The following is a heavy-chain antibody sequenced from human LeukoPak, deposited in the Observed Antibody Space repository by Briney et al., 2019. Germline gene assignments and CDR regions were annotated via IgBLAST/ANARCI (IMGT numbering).Heavy chain of an antibody. V-gene: IGHV4-61*02. Sequence: SQTLSLTCTVSGGSISSGSYYWSWIRQPAGKGLEWIGRIYTNGSTNYNPSLKSRVTISVDTSKNQFSLKLSSVTAADTAVYYCARGQIAVAGIFDYWGQGTLVTVSS. J-gene: IGHJ4*02. CDR2: IYTNGST. CDR1: GGSISSGSYY. D-gene: IGHD6-19*01. CDR3: ARGQIAVAGIFDY.